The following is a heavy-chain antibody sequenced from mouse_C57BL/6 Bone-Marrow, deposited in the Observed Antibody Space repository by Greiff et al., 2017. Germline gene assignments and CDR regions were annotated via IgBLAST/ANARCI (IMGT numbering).Heavy chain of an antibody. CDR3: ASSLYYYAMDY. V-gene: IGHV2-2*01. CDR2: IWSGGST. Sequence: VKVVESGPGLVQPSQSLSITCTVSGFSLTSYGVHWVRQSPGKGLEWLGVIWSGGSTDYNAAFISSLSISKDNSKCQVFFKMNSLQADDTAIYYCASSLYYYAMDYWGQGTSVTVSS. D-gene: IGHD6-5*01. CDR1: GFSLTSYG. J-gene: IGHJ4*01.